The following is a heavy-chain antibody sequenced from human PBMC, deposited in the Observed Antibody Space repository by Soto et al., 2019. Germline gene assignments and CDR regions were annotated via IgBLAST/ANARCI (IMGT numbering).Heavy chain of an antibody. Sequence: GGSLRLSCAVSGFTFSTFAMSWVRQAPGQGLEWVSVISGSGGSTYYADSVKGRFTIPRDNSKNTLYLQMNSLRAEDTAIYYCAKSGFDDSGGSSHWWGQGTLVTVSS. D-gene: IGHD3-22*01. CDR1: GFTFSTFA. CDR3: AKSGFDDSGGSSHW. CDR2: ISGSGGST. V-gene: IGHV3-23*01. J-gene: IGHJ4*02.